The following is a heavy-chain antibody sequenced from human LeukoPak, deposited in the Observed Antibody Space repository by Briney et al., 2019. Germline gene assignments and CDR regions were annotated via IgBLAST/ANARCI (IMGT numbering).Heavy chain of an antibody. V-gene: IGHV1-18*01. D-gene: IGHD3-3*01. CDR2: ISAYNGNT. J-gene: IGHJ5*02. CDR1: GYTFTSYG. Sequence: ASVKVSCKASGYTFTSYGISWVRQAPGQGLEWMGWISAYNGNTNYAQKLQGRVTMTTDTSTSTAYMELRSLRSDDTAVYYCARSLGLTTYYDLWSGPTTDCNWFDPWGQGTLVTVSS. CDR3: ARSLGLTTYYDLWSGPTTDCNWFDP.